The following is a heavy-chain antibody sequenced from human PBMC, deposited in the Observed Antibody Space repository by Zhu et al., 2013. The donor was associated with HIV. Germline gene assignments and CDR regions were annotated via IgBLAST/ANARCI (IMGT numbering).Heavy chain of an antibody. CDR3: ARGAVFPYYFDY. CDR1: GGSVSSGSYY. Sequence: QVQLQESGPGLVKPSETLSLTCTVSGGSVSSGSYYWSWIRQPPGKGLEWIGYIYYSGSTNYNPSLKSRVTISVDTSKNQFSLKLSSVTAADTAVYYCARGAVFPYYFDYWGQGTLVTVSS. CDR2: IYYSGST. J-gene: IGHJ4*02. D-gene: IGHD6-19*01. V-gene: IGHV4-61*01.